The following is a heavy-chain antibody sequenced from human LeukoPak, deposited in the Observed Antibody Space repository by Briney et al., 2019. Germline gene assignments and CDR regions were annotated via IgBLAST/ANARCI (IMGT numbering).Heavy chain of an antibody. V-gene: IGHV3-66*04. D-gene: IGHD6-6*01. CDR1: GFTVSSNS. CDR3: ARQYSSSFDY. J-gene: IGHJ4*02. CDR2: IYSGGNT. Sequence: GGSLRLSCTVSGFTVSSNSWSWVRQAPGKGLEWVSFIYSGGNTHYSDSVKGRFTLSRDNSKNTLYLQMNSLRAEDTAVYYCARQYSSSFDYWGQGTLVTVSS.